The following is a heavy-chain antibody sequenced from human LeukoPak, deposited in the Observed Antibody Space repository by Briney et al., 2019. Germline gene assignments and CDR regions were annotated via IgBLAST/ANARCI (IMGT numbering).Heavy chain of an antibody. J-gene: IGHJ4*02. CDR3: TRNLARTGDFDY. Sequence: ASVKVSCKASGYSFISFDINWVRQATGQGLERLGWMNPNSGSTGYAQTFQGRVSMTRDTSISTAYMELSNLGSEDAAVYYCTRNLARTGDFDYWGQGTLVTVSS. D-gene: IGHD5-12*01. CDR2: MNPNSGST. CDR1: GYSFISFD. V-gene: IGHV1-8*01.